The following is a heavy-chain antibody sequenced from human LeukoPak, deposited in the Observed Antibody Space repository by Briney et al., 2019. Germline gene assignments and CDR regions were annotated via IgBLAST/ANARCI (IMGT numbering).Heavy chain of an antibody. CDR1: GFTFSSYG. CDR3: AKGVASSIWNAMDV. J-gene: IGHJ4*02. Sequence: GGSLRLSCAASGFTFSSYGMNWVRQAPGKGLEWVTVISDDARNEDYTDSVKGRFTISRDNSKNILYLQMNSLRVEDTAVYYCAKGVASSIWNAMDVWGQGTLVTVSS. V-gene: IGHV3-30*18. CDR2: ISDDARNE. D-gene: IGHD1-1*01.